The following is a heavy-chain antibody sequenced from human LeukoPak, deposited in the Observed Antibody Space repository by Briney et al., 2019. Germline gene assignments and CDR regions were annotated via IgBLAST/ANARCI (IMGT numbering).Heavy chain of an antibody. D-gene: IGHD6-13*01. CDR3: ARLGVAAAGADAFDI. V-gene: IGHV4-59*08. J-gene: IGHJ3*02. CDR2: ISYSGRT. CDR1: GGSISSYY. Sequence: SETLSLTCTVSGGSISSYYWNWIRQPPGKGLEYIGYISYSGRTNSNPSLKSRVTISADTSKNQFSLKLTSVTAADTAVYYCARLGVAAAGADAFDIWGQGTMVTVSS.